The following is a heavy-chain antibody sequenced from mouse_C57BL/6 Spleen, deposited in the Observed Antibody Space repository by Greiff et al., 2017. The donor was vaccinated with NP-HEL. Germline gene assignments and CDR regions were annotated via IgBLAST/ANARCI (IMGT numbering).Heavy chain of an antibody. J-gene: IGHJ4*01. CDR2: IDPENGDT. Sequence: EVQLQQSGAELVRPGASVKLSCTASGFNIKDDYMHWVKQRPEQGLEWIGWIDPENGDTEYASKFQGKATITADTSSNTAYLQLSSLTSEGTAVYYCTRGDGNYPWGQGTSVTVSS. CDR1: GFNIKDDY. CDR3: TRGDGNYP. D-gene: IGHD2-1*01. V-gene: IGHV14-4*01.